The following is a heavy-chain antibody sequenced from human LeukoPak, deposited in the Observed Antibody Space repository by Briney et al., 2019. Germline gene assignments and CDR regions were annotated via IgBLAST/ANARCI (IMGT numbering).Heavy chain of an antibody. CDR3: ARYSQWLIYNWFDP. D-gene: IGHD6-19*01. CDR1: GGSISSYY. Sequence: SETLSLTCTVSGGSISSYYWSWIRQPAGKGLEWIGRIYTSGSTNYNPSLKSRVTMSVDTSKNQFSLKLSSATAADTAVYYCARYSQWLIYNWFDPWGQGTLVTVSS. V-gene: IGHV4-4*07. J-gene: IGHJ5*02. CDR2: IYTSGST.